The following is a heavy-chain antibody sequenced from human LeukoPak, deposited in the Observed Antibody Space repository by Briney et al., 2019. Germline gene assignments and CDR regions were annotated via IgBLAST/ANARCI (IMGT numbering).Heavy chain of an antibody. V-gene: IGHV4-59*01. CDR2: IYYSGST. J-gene: IGHJ4*02. CDR3: ARERYDILTGYHNFDY. CDR1: GGSISSYY. Sequence: PSETLSLTCALSGGSISSYYWSWIRQPPGKGLEWIGYIYYSGSTNYNPSLKSRVTISVDTSKNQFSLKLSSVTAADTAVYYCARERYDILTGYHNFDYWGQGTLVTVSS. D-gene: IGHD3-9*01.